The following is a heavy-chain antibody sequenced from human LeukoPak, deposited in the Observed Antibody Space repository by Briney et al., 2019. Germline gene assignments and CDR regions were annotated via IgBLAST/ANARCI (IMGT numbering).Heavy chain of an antibody. CDR1: GLTFSSYA. V-gene: IGHV3-23*01. D-gene: IGHD2-2*01. Sequence: PGASLRLSCAASGLTFSSYAMSWVRQAPGTGLKWVSSISGSGGNTYYADSVKGRFTISRDNSKNALYLQMNSLRADDTAVYYCAKVGGSTCSSTSCFLGRMGFDYWGQGTLVTVSS. J-gene: IGHJ4*02. CDR3: AKVGGSTCSSTSCFLGRMGFDY. CDR2: ISGSGGNT.